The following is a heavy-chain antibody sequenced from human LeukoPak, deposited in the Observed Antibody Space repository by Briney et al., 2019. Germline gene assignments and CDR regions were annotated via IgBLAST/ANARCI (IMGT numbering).Heavy chain of an antibody. J-gene: IGHJ4*02. Sequence: GGSLRLSCAASGFTFSSYWMHWVRQAPGRGLVWVSRINSDGSSTSYADSVKGRFTISRDNAKNTLYLQMNSLRAEDTAVYYCAREPCDILTGYYGHCDYWGQGTLVTVSS. D-gene: IGHD3-9*01. CDR1: GFTFSSYW. CDR3: AREPCDILTGYYGHCDY. V-gene: IGHV3-74*01. CDR2: INSDGSST.